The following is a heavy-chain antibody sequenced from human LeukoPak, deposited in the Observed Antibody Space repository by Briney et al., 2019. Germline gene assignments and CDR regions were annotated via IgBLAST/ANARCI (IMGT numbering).Heavy chain of an antibody. Sequence: PSETLSLTCTISGVSLTSGDFYWSWLRQPPGRGLEWVGFSYYSGGNYYNPSLKSRVTISLDTSKNRFSLRLTSVTAADTAVYYCAGCGDFDYWGQGTLVTVSS. J-gene: IGHJ4*02. D-gene: IGHD4-17*01. CDR3: AGCGDFDY. CDR1: GVSLTSGDFY. V-gene: IGHV4-30-4*01. CDR2: SYYSGGN.